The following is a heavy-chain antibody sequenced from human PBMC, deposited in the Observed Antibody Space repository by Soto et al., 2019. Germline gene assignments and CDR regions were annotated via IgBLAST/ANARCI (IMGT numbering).Heavy chain of an antibody. CDR1: GHKVTELS. D-gene: IGHD3-10*01. CDR3: ATVVGLGRSYFDV. Sequence: GASVKVSCKVSGHKVTELSIYWMRQSPGTGLECMGGFDPKDGLPVYAQNFEGRVTMTEDASTDTAFLEVENLRSEDTAVYFCATVVGLGRSYFDVWGQGSLVTVSS. CDR2: FDPKDGLP. V-gene: IGHV1-24*01. J-gene: IGHJ4*02.